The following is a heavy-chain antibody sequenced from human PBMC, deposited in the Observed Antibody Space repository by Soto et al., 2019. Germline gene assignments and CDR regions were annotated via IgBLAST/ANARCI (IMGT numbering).Heavy chain of an antibody. J-gene: IGHJ5*02. CDR1: GFTFSSYA. CDR3: AKDLGGVAAARFP. Sequence: EVRLLESGGGLVQPGGSLRLSCVASGFTFSSYAMSWVRQAPGKGLEWVSTISGRGASTYYADSVKGRFTISRDNSKNTLYLQMNSLRAEDTAVYYCAKDLGGVAAARFPWGQGSLVTVSS. D-gene: IGHD3-16*01. V-gene: IGHV3-23*01. CDR2: ISGRGAST.